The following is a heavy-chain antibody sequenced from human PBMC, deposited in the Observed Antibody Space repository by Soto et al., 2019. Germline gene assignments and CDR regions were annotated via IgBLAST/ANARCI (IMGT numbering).Heavy chain of an antibody. Sequence: PGGSLRLSCAASGFTFSSYAMHWVRQAPGKGLEWVAVISYDGSNKYYADSVKGRFTISRDNSKNTLYLQMNSLRAEDTAVYYCARDGGYYDSSGRNDYYGMDVWGQGT. CDR1: GFTFSSYA. D-gene: IGHD3-22*01. CDR3: ARDGGYYDSSGRNDYYGMDV. J-gene: IGHJ6*02. CDR2: ISYDGSNK. V-gene: IGHV3-30-3*01.